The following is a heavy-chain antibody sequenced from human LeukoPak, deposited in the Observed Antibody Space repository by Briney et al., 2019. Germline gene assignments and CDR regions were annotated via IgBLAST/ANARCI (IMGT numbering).Heavy chain of an antibody. CDR1: GYTFTSYG. Sequence: ASVKVSCEASGYTFTSYGISWVRQAPGQGLEWMGWISAYNGNTNYAQKLQGRVTMTTDTSTSTAYMELRSLRSDDTAVYYCARAPPLSIVGASTTIRYAFDIWGQGTMVTVSS. D-gene: IGHD1-26*01. J-gene: IGHJ3*02. CDR3: ARAPPLSIVGASTTIRYAFDI. CDR2: ISAYNGNT. V-gene: IGHV1-18*01.